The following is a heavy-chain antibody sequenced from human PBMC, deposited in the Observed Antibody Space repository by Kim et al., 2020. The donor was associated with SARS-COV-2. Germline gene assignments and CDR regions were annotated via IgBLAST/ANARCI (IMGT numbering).Heavy chain of an antibody. CDR2: IYTSGST. V-gene: IGHV4-4*07. J-gene: IGHJ6*02. CDR3: AGDGLYCSGGSCSSDYGMDV. Sequence: SETLSLTCTVSGGSISSYYWSWIRQPAGKGLEWIGRIYTSGSTNYNPSLKSRVTMSVDTSKNQFSLKLSSVTAADTAVYYCAGDGLYCSGGSCSSDYGMDVWGQGTTVTVSS. CDR1: GGSISSYY. D-gene: IGHD2-15*01.